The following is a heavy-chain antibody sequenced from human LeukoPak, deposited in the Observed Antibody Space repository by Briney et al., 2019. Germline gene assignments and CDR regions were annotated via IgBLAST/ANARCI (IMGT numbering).Heavy chain of an antibody. CDR1: GWSCSGYY. CDR3: ASKGYCSSTSCYTGLVV. CDR2: INHSGST. D-gene: IGHD2-2*02. J-gene: IGHJ4*02. Sequence: SETLSLTCSVYGWSCSGYYWSWIRQPPGLGLEWSGEINHSGSTNYKPSLKSRVTISVDTSKNQFSLKLSSVTAADTAVYYCASKGYCSSTSCYTGLVVWGQGTLVTVSS. V-gene: IGHV4-34*01.